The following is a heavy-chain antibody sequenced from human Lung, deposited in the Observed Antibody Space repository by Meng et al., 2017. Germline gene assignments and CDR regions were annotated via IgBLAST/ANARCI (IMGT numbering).Heavy chain of an antibody. D-gene: IGHD2-15*01. Sequence: QVTLMQSGAEVKKPGASVKVSCKASGYTFTTYGISWVRQAPGQGLEWMGWISPYNGYTSSIQKFQGRVTMTTDTSTSTAYMELMSLGSGDTAVYYCAILSHCTGGTCYPYDYWGQGTLVTVSS. V-gene: IGHV1-18*01. CDR2: ISPYNGYT. CDR3: AILSHCTGGTCYPYDY. CDR1: GYTFTTYG. J-gene: IGHJ4*02.